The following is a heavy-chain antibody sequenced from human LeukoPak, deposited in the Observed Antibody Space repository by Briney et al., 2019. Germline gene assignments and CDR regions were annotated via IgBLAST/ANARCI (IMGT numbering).Heavy chain of an antibody. CDR1: GFTFSNYW. CDR3: ARWAN. Sequence: GGSLRLSCAASGFTFSNYWMTWVRQAPGKGLEWVANVKQDSSQKYYVDSVKGRFTISRDNAKTSLYLQLNSLRAEDTAMYYCARWANWGQGTLVTVSS. V-gene: IGHV3-7*01. CDR2: VKQDSSQK. J-gene: IGHJ4*02.